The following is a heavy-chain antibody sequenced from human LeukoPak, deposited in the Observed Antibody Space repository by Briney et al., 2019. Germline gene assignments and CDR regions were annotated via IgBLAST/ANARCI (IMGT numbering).Heavy chain of an antibody. Sequence: SETLSLTCAVYGGSFSGYYRSWIRQPPGKGLEWIGEINHSGSTNYNPSLKSRVTISVDTSKNQFSLKLSSVTAADTAVYCCARGGPYCGGDCYFWWFDPWGQGTLVTVSS. CDR1: GGSFSGYY. D-gene: IGHD2-21*01. CDR3: ARGGPYCGGDCYFWWFDP. CDR2: INHSGST. J-gene: IGHJ5*02. V-gene: IGHV4-34*01.